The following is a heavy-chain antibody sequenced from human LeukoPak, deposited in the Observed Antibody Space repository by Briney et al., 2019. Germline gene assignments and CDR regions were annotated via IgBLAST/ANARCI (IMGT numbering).Heavy chain of an antibody. D-gene: IGHD6-13*01. CDR1: GGSISTYY. CDR2: FSSSGSP. CDR3: ARRAAGRGVSYNYYYLDV. Sequence: SETLSLTCTVSGGSISTYYWNWIRQSPGKGLEWIGSFSSSGSPDYNPSLRSRITMSVDTSNNQVSLSLSSVTAADTALYYRARRAAGRGVSYNYYYLDVWGKGTTVTVSS. J-gene: IGHJ6*03. V-gene: IGHV4-59*01.